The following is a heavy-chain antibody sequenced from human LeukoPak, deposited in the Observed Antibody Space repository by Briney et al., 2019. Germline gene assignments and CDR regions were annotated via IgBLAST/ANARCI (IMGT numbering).Heavy chain of an antibody. CDR3: ARDRGWRLLDY. CDR2: TGGDGDKK. D-gene: IGHD6-25*01. CDR1: GLTFSSQW. V-gene: IGHV3-7*01. J-gene: IGHJ4*02. Sequence: PGGSLRLSCAASGLTFSSQWMTWVRQAPGKGLEWLANTGGDGDKKFYVDSVKGRFTISRDNAENSLYLQMNNLRVEDTAVYYCARDRGWRLLDYWGQGTLVTVSS.